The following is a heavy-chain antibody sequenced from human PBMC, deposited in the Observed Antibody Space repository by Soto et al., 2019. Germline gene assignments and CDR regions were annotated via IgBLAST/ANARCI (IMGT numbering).Heavy chain of an antibody. Sequence: EVQLVQSGAEVKKPGESLRISCKGSGYSFTSYWISWVRQMPGKGLEWMGRIDPSDSYTNYSPSFQGHVTISADKSISTAYLQWSSLKASDTAMYYCARYYDFFRYYYGMDVWGQGTTVTVSS. CDR2: IDPSDSYT. CDR3: ARYYDFFRYYYGMDV. V-gene: IGHV5-10-1*03. J-gene: IGHJ6*02. D-gene: IGHD3-3*01. CDR1: GYSFTSYW.